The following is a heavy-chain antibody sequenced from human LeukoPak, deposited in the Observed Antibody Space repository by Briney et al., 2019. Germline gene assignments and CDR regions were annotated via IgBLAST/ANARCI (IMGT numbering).Heavy chain of an antibody. D-gene: IGHD6-19*01. V-gene: IGHV4-59*01. CDR1: GASLSGSY. J-gene: IGHJ3*02. Sequence: SQTLSLTCTVSGASLSGSYCNWIRQPPGKGLEWIGYISYGGSTSYSPSLKSRVTMSIDTSKNQFSLQLRSVTAADAAVYYCARAQAGSNGWPDTFDIWGQGSMVTVSS. CDR2: ISYGGST. CDR3: ARAQAGSNGWPDTFDI.